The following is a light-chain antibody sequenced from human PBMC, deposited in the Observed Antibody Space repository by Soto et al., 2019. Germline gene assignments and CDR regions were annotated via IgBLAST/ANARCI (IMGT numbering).Light chain of an antibody. Sequence: IQMTQYPSNLSSSFGDRVSITCGASQSISRWLAWYQQKQGKAPKLLIYKASTLKSGVPSRFSGSVSGTEGTITISSLKKDDGTTYYCQHSNSYSEAFGQGTKVDI. CDR1: QSISRW. CDR2: KAS. V-gene: IGKV1-5*03. CDR3: QHSNSYSEA. J-gene: IGKJ1*01.